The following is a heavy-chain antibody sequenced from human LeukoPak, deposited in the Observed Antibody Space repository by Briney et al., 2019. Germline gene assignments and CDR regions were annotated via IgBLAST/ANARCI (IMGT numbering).Heavy chain of an antibody. Sequence: ASVTVSCKASGYTFTSYGISWVRQAPGQGLEWMGWISAYNGNTNYAQKLQGRVTMTTDTSTSTAYMELRSLRSDDTAVYYCACSYDSSGLKWYYFDYWGQGTLVTVSS. J-gene: IGHJ4*02. D-gene: IGHD3-22*01. CDR3: ACSYDSSGLKWYYFDY. CDR1: GYTFTSYG. CDR2: ISAYNGNT. V-gene: IGHV1-18*01.